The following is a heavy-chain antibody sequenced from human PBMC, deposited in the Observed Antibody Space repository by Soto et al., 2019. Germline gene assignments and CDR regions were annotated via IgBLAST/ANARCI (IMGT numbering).Heavy chain of an antibody. CDR1: GYTFTSYA. Sequence: GASVKVSCKASGYTFTSYAMHWVRQAPGQRLEWMGWINAGNGNTKYSQKFQGRVTITRDTSASTAYMELSSLRSEDTAVYYCAQSLVYCSSTSCYFPGWFDPWGQGTLVTVSS. CDR2: INAGNGNT. V-gene: IGHV1-3*01. J-gene: IGHJ5*02. CDR3: AQSLVYCSSTSCYFPGWFDP. D-gene: IGHD2-2*01.